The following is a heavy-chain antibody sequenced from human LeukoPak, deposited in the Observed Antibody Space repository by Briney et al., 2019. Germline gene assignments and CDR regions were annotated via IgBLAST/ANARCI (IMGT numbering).Heavy chain of an antibody. CDR1: GGTFSSYA. CDR2: IIPIFGTA. CDR3: ARGDCSSTSCFYYYYYYMDV. D-gene: IGHD2-2*01. J-gene: IGHJ6*03. Sequence: SVKVSCKASGGTFSSYAISWVRQAPGQGLEWMGGIIPIFGTANYAQKFQGRVTITTDESTSTAYMELSSLRSEDTAVYYCARGDCSSTSCFYYYYYYMDVWGKGTTVTVSS. V-gene: IGHV1-69*05.